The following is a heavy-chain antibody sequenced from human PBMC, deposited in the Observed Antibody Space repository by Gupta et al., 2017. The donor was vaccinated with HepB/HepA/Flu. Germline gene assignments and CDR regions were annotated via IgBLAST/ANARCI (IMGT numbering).Heavy chain of an antibody. Sequence: QVQLLESGPGLVKPSETLSLTCTVSGGSISTGYCSWIRQSPGKALDWIGYVHYNGGTSYNPSLNSRVTMSADTSKNQFSLELKSVTAADAAIYYCATIKRGGASFDIWGQGTTVTVPS. J-gene: IGHJ3*02. CDR2: VHYNGGT. CDR3: ATIKRGGASFDI. D-gene: IGHD1-26*01. V-gene: IGHV4-59*01. CDR1: GGSISTGY.